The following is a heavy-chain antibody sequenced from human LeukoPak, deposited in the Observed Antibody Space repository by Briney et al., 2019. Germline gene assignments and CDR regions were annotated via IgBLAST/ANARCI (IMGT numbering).Heavy chain of an antibody. D-gene: IGHD3-10*01. J-gene: IGHJ4*02. Sequence: PGGSLRLSCSASGFTFSTFAMHWVRQAPGKGPEYVSGITSNGGSTYYADSVKGRFTISRDNSRDTLHLQMSSLRVEDTAVYYCVKDSSSGSYFDYWGQGTLVTVSS. CDR1: GFTFSTFA. V-gene: IGHV3-64D*06. CDR3: VKDSSSGSYFDY. CDR2: ITSNGGST.